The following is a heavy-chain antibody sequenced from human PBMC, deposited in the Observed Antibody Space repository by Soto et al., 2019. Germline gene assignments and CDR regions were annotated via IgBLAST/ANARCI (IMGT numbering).Heavy chain of an antibody. D-gene: IGHD2-2*01. CDR2: IYYSGST. J-gene: IGHJ1*01. V-gene: IGHV4-31*03. CDR1: GGSISSGGYY. CDR3: ARTPYCSSTSCFGQRGYFQH. Sequence: SETLSLTCTVSGGSISSGGYYWSWIRQHPGKGLEWIGYIYYSGSTYYNPSLKSRVTISVDTSKNQFSLKLSSVTAADTAVYYCARTPYCSSTSCFGQRGYFQHWGQGTLVTVSS.